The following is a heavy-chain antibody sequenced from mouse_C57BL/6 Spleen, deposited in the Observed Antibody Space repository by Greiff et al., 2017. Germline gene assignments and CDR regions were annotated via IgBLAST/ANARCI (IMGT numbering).Heavy chain of an antibody. CDR1: GFTFSDYG. J-gene: IGHJ2*01. V-gene: IGHV5-17*01. Sequence: EVQLVESGGGLVKPGGSLKLSCAASGFTFSDYGMHWVRQAPEKGLEWVAYISSGSGTIYYADTVKGRFTISRDNAKNTLFLQMTSLRSEDTAMYVCARDLAYYFDYWGQGTTLTVSS. CDR3: ARDLAYYFDY. CDR2: ISSGSGTI.